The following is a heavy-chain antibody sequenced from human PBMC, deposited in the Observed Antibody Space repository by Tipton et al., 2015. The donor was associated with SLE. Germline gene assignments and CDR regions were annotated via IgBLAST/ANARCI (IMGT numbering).Heavy chain of an antibody. Sequence: TLSLTCTVSGGSISSYYWSWIRQPPGKGLEWIGYIYYSGSTNYNPSLKSRVTISVDTSKNQFSLKLSSVTAADTAVYYFARDGSSGWSFDIWGQGTMVTVSS. CDR1: GGSISSYY. J-gene: IGHJ3*02. D-gene: IGHD6-19*01. CDR3: ARDGSSGWSFDI. CDR2: IYYSGST. V-gene: IGHV4-59*01.